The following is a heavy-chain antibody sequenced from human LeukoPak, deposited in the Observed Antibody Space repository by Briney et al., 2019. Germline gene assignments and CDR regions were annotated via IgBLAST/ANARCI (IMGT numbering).Heavy chain of an antibody. CDR1: GYSISSGYY. D-gene: IGHD4-17*01. CDR3: ARAAFYGDYPRDY. J-gene: IGHJ4*02. Sequence: SETLSLTCTVSGYSISSGYYWGWIRQPPGKGLEWIGSIYHSGSTYYNPSLKSRVTISVDTSNNQFSLKLSSVTAADTAVYYCARAAFYGDYPRDYWGQGTLVTVSS. V-gene: IGHV4-38-2*02. CDR2: IYHSGST.